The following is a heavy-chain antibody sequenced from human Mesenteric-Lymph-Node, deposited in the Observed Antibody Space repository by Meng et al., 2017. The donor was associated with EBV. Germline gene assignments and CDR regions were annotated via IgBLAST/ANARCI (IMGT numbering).Heavy chain of an antibody. J-gene: IGHJ4*02. V-gene: IGHV6-1*01. CDR1: GDSVSSNSVG. Sequence: QVQPQQSGPGLVKPSHTLSLTCAISGDSVSSNSVGWAWIRQSPSRGLEWLGRTYYRSKWYNDYALSVESRITMNPDTSKNQFSLQLNSVTPDDTALYYCARAVAGKGTYDSWGQGTLVTVSS. CDR3: ARAVAGKGTYDS. D-gene: IGHD6-19*01. CDR2: TYYRSKWYN.